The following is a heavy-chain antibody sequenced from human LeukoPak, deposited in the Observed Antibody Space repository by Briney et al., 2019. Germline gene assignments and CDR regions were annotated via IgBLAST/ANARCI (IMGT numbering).Heavy chain of an antibody. CDR3: ARGRSLSGYLVFDY. D-gene: IGHD3-22*01. Sequence: PGGSLRLSCAASGLTFSSYSMNWVRQAPGKGLECVSYISSSSSTIYYADSVKGRFTISRDNAKNSLYLQMNSLRAEDTAVYYCARGRSLSGYLVFDYWGQGTLVTVSS. J-gene: IGHJ4*02. V-gene: IGHV3-48*04. CDR1: GLTFSSYS. CDR2: ISSSSSTI.